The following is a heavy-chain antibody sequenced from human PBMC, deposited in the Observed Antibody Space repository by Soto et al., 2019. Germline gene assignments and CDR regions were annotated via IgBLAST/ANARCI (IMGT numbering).Heavy chain of an antibody. CDR1: GFIFSNYG. D-gene: IGHD2-15*01. CDR2: ISFDGKNR. V-gene: IGHV3-30*18. J-gene: IGHJ4*02. CDR3: GKRGGVVGGSELPFFEY. Sequence: QVQLVESGGAGVQPRKSLRLSCAASGFIFSNYGMHWVRQAPGRGLEWLALISFDGKNRHYADSAKGPFTIYRDNPKKALYPEMNSLRSEEAAFYYCGKRGGVVGGSELPFFEYWAQGTLVTVSS.